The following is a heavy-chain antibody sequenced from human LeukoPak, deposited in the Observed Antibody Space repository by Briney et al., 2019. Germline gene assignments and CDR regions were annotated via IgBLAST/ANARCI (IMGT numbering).Heavy chain of an antibody. D-gene: IGHD3-10*01. CDR2: IYHSGST. V-gene: IGHV4-4*02. Sequence: SETLSLTCAVSGGSISSSNWWSWVRQPPGKGLEWIGEIYHSGSTNYNPSLKSRVTISVDTSKNQFSLKLSSVTAADTAVYYCARVRRFGESDYWGQGTLVTVSS. CDR1: GGSISSSNW. CDR3: ARVRRFGESDY. J-gene: IGHJ4*02.